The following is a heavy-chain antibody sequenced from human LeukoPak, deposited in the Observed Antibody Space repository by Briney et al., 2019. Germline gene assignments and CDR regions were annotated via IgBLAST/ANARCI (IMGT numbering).Heavy chain of an antibody. J-gene: IGHJ5*02. CDR3: ARHGSIASRRNWFDL. CDR1: GYSFTNYW. CDR2: IYPSDSDT. D-gene: IGHD6-6*01. V-gene: IGHV5-51*01. Sequence: GESLKISCYASGYSFTNYWVAWVRQMPGKGLEWMGIIYPSDSDTRYSPSFQGQVTISADKSISTAYLQWSSLKASDTAMYYCARHGSIASRRNWFDLWGQGTLVAVSS.